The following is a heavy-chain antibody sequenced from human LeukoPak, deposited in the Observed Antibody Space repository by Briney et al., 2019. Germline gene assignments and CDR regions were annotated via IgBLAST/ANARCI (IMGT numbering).Heavy chain of an antibody. CDR2: FDPEDGET. V-gene: IGHV1-24*01. Sequence: GGSLKLSCKVSGYTLTELTMHWVRQAPGKGLEWMGGFDPEDGETIYEQKFQGGVTMPEDTSTDTAYMELSSLRSEDTAVYYCATEGTDILTGFDPWGQGTLVTVSS. D-gene: IGHD3-9*01. CDR1: GYTLTELT. CDR3: ATEGTDILTGFDP. J-gene: IGHJ5*02.